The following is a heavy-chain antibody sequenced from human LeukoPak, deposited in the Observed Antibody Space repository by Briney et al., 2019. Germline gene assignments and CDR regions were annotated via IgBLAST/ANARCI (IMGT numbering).Heavy chain of an antibody. V-gene: IGHV3-48*03. Sequence: GGSLRLSCAASGFTFSSYEMNWVRQAPGTGLEWVSYISSSGSPIYYADSVKGRLTNSRDNAKNSLYLQMNSLRAEDTAVYYCARVDRGFHIVVDYWGQGTLVTVSS. D-gene: IGHD2-21*01. J-gene: IGHJ4*02. CDR2: ISSSGSPI. CDR1: GFTFSSYE. CDR3: ARVDRGFHIVVDY.